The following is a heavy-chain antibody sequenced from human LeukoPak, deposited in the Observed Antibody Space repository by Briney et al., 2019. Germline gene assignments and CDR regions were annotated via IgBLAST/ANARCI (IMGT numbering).Heavy chain of an antibody. CDR1: GGSFSGYY. D-gene: IGHD2-15*01. J-gene: IGHJ1*01. Sequence: SETLSLTCAVYGGSFSGYYWSWIRQPPGKGLEWIGEINHSGSTNYNPSLKSRVTISVDTSKNQFSLKLSSVTAADTAVHYCARGLGYCSGGSCYSGKYFQHWGQGTLVTVSS. V-gene: IGHV4-34*01. CDR3: ARGLGYCSGGSCYSGKYFQH. CDR2: INHSGST.